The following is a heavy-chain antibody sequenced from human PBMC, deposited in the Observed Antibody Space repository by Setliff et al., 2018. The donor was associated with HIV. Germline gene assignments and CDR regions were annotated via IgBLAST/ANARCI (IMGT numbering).Heavy chain of an antibody. J-gene: IGHJ4*02. V-gene: IGHV4-31*03. D-gene: IGHD2-2*01. CDR3: SRTTVVAVPAANYYFDP. CDR2: VNYRGTT. CDR1: GGSISRGGFY. Sequence: SETLSLTCTVSGGSISRGGFYWSWIRHHPGKGLEWIGYVNYRGTTYYNPSLKSRAAILVDTSTNQFSLNVWSVTVADTAVYYCSRTTVVAVPAANYYFDPWGQGTLVTVS.